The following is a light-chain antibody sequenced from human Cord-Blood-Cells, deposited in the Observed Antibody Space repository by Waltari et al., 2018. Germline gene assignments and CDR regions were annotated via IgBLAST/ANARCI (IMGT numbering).Light chain of an antibody. V-gene: IGKV1-33*01. J-gene: IGKJ3*01. CDR3: QQYDNPPRGGFT. Sequence: DIQMTQSPSSLSASVGDRVTITCQASQDISNYLNWYQQKPGKAPKLLIYDASNLETGVPSRFSGSGSGTDCTFPISSLQPEDIATYCCQQYDNPPRGGFTFGPGTKVDIK. CDR2: DAS. CDR1: QDISNY.